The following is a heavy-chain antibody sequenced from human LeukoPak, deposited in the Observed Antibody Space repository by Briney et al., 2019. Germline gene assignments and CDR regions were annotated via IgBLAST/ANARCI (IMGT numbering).Heavy chain of an antibody. Sequence: GGSLRLSCAASGFTFSSYAMSWVRQAPGKGLEWVSAISGSGGSTYYADSVKGRFTISRDNSENTLYLQMNSLRAEDTAVYYCAKAGIVLMVYAMHPSDYWGQGTLVTVSS. CDR3: AKAGIVLMVYAMHPSDY. V-gene: IGHV3-23*01. CDR2: ISGSGGST. CDR1: GFTFSSYA. J-gene: IGHJ4*02. D-gene: IGHD2-8*01.